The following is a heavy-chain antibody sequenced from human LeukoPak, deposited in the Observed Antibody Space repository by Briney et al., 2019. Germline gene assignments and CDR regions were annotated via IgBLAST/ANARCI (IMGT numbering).Heavy chain of an antibody. CDR2: INHSGST. V-gene: IGHV4-34*01. J-gene: IGHJ4*02. D-gene: IGHD6-13*01. Sequence: SETLSLTCAVYGGPFGGYYWSWIRQPPGKGLEWIGEINHSGSTNYNPSLKSRVTISVDTSKNQFSLKLSSVTAADTAVYYCARKYSSSWSEDYWGQGTLVTVSS. CDR3: ARKYSSSWSEDY. CDR1: GGPFGGYY.